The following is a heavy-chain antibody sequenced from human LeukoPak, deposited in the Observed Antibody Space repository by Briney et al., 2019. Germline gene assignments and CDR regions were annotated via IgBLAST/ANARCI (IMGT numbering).Heavy chain of an antibody. CDR2: IRYDGSNK. V-gene: IGHV3-30*02. D-gene: IGHD1-26*01. CDR1: GFTFSSYG. Sequence: GGSLRLSCAASGFTFSSYGMHWVRQALGKGLEWVAFIRYDGSNKYYADSVKGRFTISRDNSKNTLYLQMNSLRAEDTAVYYCAKQDPSGSYSGVTFDIWGQGTMVTVSS. CDR3: AKQDPSGSYSGVTFDI. J-gene: IGHJ3*02.